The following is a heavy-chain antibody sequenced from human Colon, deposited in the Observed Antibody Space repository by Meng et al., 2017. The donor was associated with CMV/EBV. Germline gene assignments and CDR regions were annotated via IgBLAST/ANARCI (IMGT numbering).Heavy chain of an antibody. Sequence: SETLSLTCTVSGGSINSKNYLWGWIRQPPGKGLEWIGSIYFSGSSSYNPSLRSRVSISLDTSKNQFSLKLSSVTAADTAVYYCARDGGYYDSSGYYAEPHFDYWGQGTLVTVSS. CDR2: IYFSGSS. J-gene: IGHJ4*02. D-gene: IGHD3-22*01. CDR1: GGSINSKNYL. V-gene: IGHV4-39*07. CDR3: ARDGGYYDSSGYYAEPHFDY.